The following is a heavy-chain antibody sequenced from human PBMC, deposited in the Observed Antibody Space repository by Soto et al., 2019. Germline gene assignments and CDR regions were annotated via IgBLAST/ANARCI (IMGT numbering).Heavy chain of an antibody. CDR1: GFTFSGYW. D-gene: IGHD1-26*01. Sequence: GGSLRLSCAASGFTFSGYWMGGVRRAPGKGLEGVANIKQEGSEKYYVDSVKGRYTIYTDNPKNSLYLHMNSLRAEDTAVYYCARVDELTAGYFDYWGQGTLVTVSS. CDR2: IKQEGSEK. CDR3: ARVDELTAGYFDY. J-gene: IGHJ4*02. V-gene: IGHV3-7*01.